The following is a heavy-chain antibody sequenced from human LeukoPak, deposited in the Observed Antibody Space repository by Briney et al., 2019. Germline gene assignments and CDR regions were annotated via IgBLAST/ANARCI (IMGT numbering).Heavy chain of an antibody. V-gene: IGHV4-59*01. CDR3: ARDTTVASGMQY. CDR1: GGSISTFS. Sequence: SETLSLTCTVSGGSISTFSWSWIRQFPGKGLEWIGSIYIKSTNYNPSLKSRVAISVDTSKNQFSLRLDSVTTADTAVYYCARDTTVASGMQYRGQGTLVTVSS. D-gene: IGHD6-19*01. CDR2: IYIKST. J-gene: IGHJ4*02.